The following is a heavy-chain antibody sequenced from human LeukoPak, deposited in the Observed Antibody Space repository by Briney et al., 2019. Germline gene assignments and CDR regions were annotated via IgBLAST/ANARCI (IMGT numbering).Heavy chain of an antibody. CDR1: GFTFSSYW. J-gene: IGHJ4*02. Sequence: PGGPLRLSCAASGFTFSSYWMSWVRQAPGKGLEWVSGFSASDGSTYYADSVKGRFTISRDNSKNTLYLQMNSLRAEDTAVYYCAKNIGGLDYWGQGTLVTVSS. D-gene: IGHD3-16*01. CDR2: FSASDGST. V-gene: IGHV3-23*01. CDR3: AKNIGGLDY.